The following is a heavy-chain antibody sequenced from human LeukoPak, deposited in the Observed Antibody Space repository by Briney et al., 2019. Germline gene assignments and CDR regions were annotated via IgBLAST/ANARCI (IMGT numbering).Heavy chain of an antibody. CDR3: ARRRGGYYYYYYMDV. D-gene: IGHD3-10*01. Sequence: PSETLSLACAVSGYSISSGYYWGWIRQPPGKGLEWIGSIYHSGSTYYNPSLKSRVTISVDTSKNQFSLKLSSVTAADTAVYYCARRRGGYYYYYYMDVWGKGTTVTVSS. CDR2: IYHSGST. J-gene: IGHJ6*03. CDR1: GYSISSGYY. V-gene: IGHV4-38-2*01.